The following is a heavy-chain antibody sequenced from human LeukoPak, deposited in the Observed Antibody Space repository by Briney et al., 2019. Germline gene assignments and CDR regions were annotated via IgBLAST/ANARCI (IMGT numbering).Heavy chain of an antibody. CDR2: ISSSSSYI. CDR1: GFTFSSYS. V-gene: IGHV3-21*01. Sequence: PGGSLRLSCAASGFTFSSYSMNWVRQAPGKGLEGVSSISSSSSYIYYADSVKGRFTISRDNAKNSLYLQMNSLRAEDTAVHYCARDVQVATIYPLDYWGQGTLVTVSS. D-gene: IGHD5-12*01. CDR3: ARDVQVATIYPLDY. J-gene: IGHJ4*02.